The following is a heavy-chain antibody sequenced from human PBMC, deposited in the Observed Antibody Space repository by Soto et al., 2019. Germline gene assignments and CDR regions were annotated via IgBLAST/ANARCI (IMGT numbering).Heavy chain of an antibody. D-gene: IGHD5-18*01. V-gene: IGHV1-18*01. CDR2: ISAYNGNT. J-gene: IGHJ4*02. CDR1: GYTFTSYG. Sequence: EASVKVSCKASGYTFTSYGISWVRQAPGQGLEWMGWISAYNGNTNYAQKLQGRVTMTTDTSTSTAYMELRSLRSDDTAVYYCARESRRASGKAMVTVSGYWGQRTLVTVSS. CDR3: ARESRRASGKAMVTVSGY.